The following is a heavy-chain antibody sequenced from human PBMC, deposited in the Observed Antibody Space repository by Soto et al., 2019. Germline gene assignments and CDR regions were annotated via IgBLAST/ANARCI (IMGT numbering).Heavy chain of an antibody. V-gene: IGHV3-30*18. Sequence: QVQLVDSGGGVVQPGRSLRVSCAASGFTFSSYGMYWVRQAPGKGLEWVAGISYDGRNKYYADSVKGRFTISRDNSKNMLYLQMNSLRAEDTAVYYCAKGSYSGRYSDFDYWGQGTLVTVSS. D-gene: IGHD1-26*01. CDR3: AKGSYSGRYSDFDY. J-gene: IGHJ4*02. CDR1: GFTFSSYG. CDR2: ISYDGRNK.